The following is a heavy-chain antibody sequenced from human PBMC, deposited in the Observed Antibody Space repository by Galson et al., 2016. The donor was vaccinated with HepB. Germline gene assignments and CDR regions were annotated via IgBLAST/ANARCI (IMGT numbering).Heavy chain of an antibody. CDR2: ISASGGSK. V-gene: IGHV3-23*01. D-gene: IGHD4-17*01. CDR1: GLSLSPYA. J-gene: IGHJ3*02. CDR3: AKDRLSGHGDYSWGIFDI. Sequence: SLRLSCAGSGLSLSPYAMSWGRQAPGKGLEWVSGISASGGSKTYADSVRGRFIISRDSSNNKLFLQMNSLTTEDTAIYFCAKDRLSGHGDYSWGIFDIWGRGTEVTVSS.